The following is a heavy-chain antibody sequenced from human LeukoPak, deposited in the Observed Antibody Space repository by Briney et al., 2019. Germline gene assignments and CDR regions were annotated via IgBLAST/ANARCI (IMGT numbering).Heavy chain of an antibody. CDR1: GFTFSNYW. D-gene: IGHD5-18*01. J-gene: IGHJ4*02. CDR2: IKEDGSET. V-gene: IGHV3-7*05. Sequence: GGSLRLSCAASGFTFSNYWMSWVRQAPGKGLEWVANIKEDGSETYYVDSVKGRFTISRDNAKNSLYLQMNSLRAEDTAIYYCARDPWYNYGYAYWGQGTLVTVSS. CDR3: ARDPWYNYGYAY.